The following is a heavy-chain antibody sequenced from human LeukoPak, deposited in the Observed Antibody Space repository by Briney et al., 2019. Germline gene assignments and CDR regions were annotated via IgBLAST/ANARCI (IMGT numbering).Heavy chain of an antibody. CDR3: SKERPEEYYGSGSYFDY. Sequence: PPGRSLRLSCAASGFTFSSYAMHWVRQAPGKGLEWVAVISYDDGSNKYYADSVKGRFTISRDNSKHTVYLEMNSLRVEDTAMYYCSKERPEEYYGSGSYFDYWGQGTLVTVSS. J-gene: IGHJ4*02. CDR1: GFTFSSYA. CDR2: ISYDDGSNK. D-gene: IGHD3-10*01. V-gene: IGHV3-30*04.